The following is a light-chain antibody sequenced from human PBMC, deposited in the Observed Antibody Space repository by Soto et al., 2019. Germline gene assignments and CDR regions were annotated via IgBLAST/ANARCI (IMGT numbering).Light chain of an antibody. J-gene: IGKJ3*01. CDR3: QKYDRAPFT. V-gene: IGKV1-27*01. CDR2: AAS. CDR1: QDIRNY. Sequence: IQMTHSPSSLSVSLGDIVTITFRASQDIRNYLAWYQQKPGKVPKLLIYAASTLQSGVPSRFSGSGSGTDFTLTINSLQPEDIATYYCQKYDRAPFTFGPGTKVDIK.